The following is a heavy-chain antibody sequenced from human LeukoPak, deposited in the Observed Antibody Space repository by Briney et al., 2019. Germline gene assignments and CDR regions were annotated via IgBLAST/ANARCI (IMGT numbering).Heavy chain of an antibody. J-gene: IGHJ4*02. Sequence: GGSLRLSCAASGFTFSSYWMSWVRQAPGKGLEWVANITPDGSQKYYVDSVRGRFTISRDNGKNSLYLQMNSLRAEDTAVYYCADPDSGWGQGTLVTVSS. CDR3: ADPDSG. V-gene: IGHV3-7*01. CDR2: ITPDGSQK. CDR1: GFTFSSYW. D-gene: IGHD6-19*01.